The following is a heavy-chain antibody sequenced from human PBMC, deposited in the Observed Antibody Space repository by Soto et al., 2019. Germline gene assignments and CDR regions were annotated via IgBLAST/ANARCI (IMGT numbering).Heavy chain of an antibody. CDR2: INWNGGST. D-gene: IGHD3-9*01. V-gene: IGHV3-20*04. Sequence: GGSLRLSCAASGFTFDDYGMSWVRQAPGKGLEWVSGINWNGGSTGYADSVKGRFTISRDNAKNSLYLQMNSLRAEDTALYYCAREVTPTYYDILTGPSPSRYFDYWGQGTLVTVS. J-gene: IGHJ4*02. CDR3: AREVTPTYYDILTGPSPSRYFDY. CDR1: GFTFDDYG.